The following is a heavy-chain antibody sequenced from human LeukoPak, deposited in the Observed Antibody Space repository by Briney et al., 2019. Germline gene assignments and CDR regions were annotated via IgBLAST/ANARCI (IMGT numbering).Heavy chain of an antibody. CDR3: ATWAFYHSLDV. J-gene: IGHJ6*02. CDR1: GFTLGAFA. V-gene: IGHV3-43*02. CDR2: IDKDGRST. Sequence: GGSLRLSCAASGFTLGAFAMHWVRQAPGKGQEWVSLIDKDGRSTYYADSVKGRFTISRDNSKNSLYLQMNSLRTEDTALYYCATWAFYHSLDVWGQGTTVTVSS. D-gene: IGHD1-26*01.